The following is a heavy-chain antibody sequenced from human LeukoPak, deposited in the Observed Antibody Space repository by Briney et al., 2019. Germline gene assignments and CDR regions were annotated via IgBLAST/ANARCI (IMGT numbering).Heavy chain of an antibody. CDR3: ARGYCGSTSCPFDY. J-gene: IGHJ4*02. Sequence: PGGSLRLSCAASGFRFNSYSMIWVRQAPGKGREWIAYISSGGGSIHHADSIKGRFTISRDNAKNSLYLQMNSVRDDDMAVYYCARGYCGSTSCPFDYWGQGALVTVSS. CDR1: GFRFNSYS. CDR2: ISSGGGSI. D-gene: IGHD2-2*01. V-gene: IGHV3-48*02.